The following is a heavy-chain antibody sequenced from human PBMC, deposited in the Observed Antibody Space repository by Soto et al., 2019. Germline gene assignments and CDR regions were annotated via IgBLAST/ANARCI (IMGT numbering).Heavy chain of an antibody. Sequence: EVQLVESGGGLVQPGGSLRLSCAASGFTFSLYSMSWVRQAPGKGLEWVSYISRSSTGIHYADSVKGRFTISRDDATNSMHLQMNRLRDGDTAVYYCARAVTWGLDVWVQGTTFSISS. V-gene: IGHV3-48*02. J-gene: IGHJ6*02. CDR2: ISRSSTGI. D-gene: IGHD3-10*01. CDR1: GFTFSLYS. CDR3: ARAVTWGLDV.